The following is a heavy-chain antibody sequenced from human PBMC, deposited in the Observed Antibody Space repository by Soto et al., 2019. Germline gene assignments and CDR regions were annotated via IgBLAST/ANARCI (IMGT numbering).Heavy chain of an antibody. CDR2: INPSGGST. CDR1: GYTFTSYY. Sequence: GASVKVSCKASGYTFTSYYMHWVRQAPGQGLEWMGIINPSGGSTSYAQKFQGRVTMTRDTSTSTVYMELSSLRSEDTAVYYCATTFSGCPYFDHWGQGTLDTVSS. D-gene: IGHD5-12*01. CDR3: ATTFSGCPYFDH. J-gene: IGHJ4*02. V-gene: IGHV1-46*01.